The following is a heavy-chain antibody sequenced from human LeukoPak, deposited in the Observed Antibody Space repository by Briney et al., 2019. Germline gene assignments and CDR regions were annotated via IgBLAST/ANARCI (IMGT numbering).Heavy chain of an antibody. CDR1: GYSFTSYW. CDR2: IYPGDSDT. D-gene: IGHD3-3*01. CDR3: ARLVSGWFLEWNYYYGMDV. Sequence: GESLKISCKGSGYSFTSYWIGWVRQMPGKGLEWMGIIYPGDSDTRYSPSFQGQVTISADKSISTAYLQWSSLKASDTAMYYCARLVSGWFLEWNYYYGMDVWGQGTTVTVSS. V-gene: IGHV5-51*01. J-gene: IGHJ6*02.